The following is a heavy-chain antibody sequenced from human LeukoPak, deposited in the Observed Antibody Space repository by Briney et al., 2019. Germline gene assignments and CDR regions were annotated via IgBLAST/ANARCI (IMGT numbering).Heavy chain of an antibody. CDR1: GGSFSGYY. J-gene: IGHJ3*02. V-gene: IGHV4-34*01. CDR2: IDHSGST. CDR3: ARSPRYDSSGFDI. D-gene: IGHD3-22*01. Sequence: SETLSLTCAVYGGSFSGYYWSWIRQPPGKGLEWIGEIDHSGSTYYNPSLKSRVTISVDTSKNQFSLKLSSVTAADTAVYYCARSPRYDSSGFDIWGQGTMVTVSS.